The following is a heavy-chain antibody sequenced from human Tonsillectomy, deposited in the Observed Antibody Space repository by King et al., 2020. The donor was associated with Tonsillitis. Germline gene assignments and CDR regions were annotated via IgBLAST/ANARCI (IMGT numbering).Heavy chain of an antibody. CDR3: ARGLREIDFWSGPFDY. CDR2: ISSSSSYT. Sequence: VQLVESGGGLVKPGGSLRLSCAASGFSFSDYYMSWIRQAPGKGLEWVSYISSSSSYTNYADSVKGRFTISRDNAKNSLYLQMNSLTAEDTAVYYCARGLREIDFWSGPFDYWGQGTLVTVSS. D-gene: IGHD3-3*01. V-gene: IGHV3-11*06. J-gene: IGHJ4*02. CDR1: GFSFSDYY.